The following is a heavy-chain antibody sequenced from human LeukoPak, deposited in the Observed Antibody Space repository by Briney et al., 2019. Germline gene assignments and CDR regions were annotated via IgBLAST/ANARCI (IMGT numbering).Heavy chain of an antibody. V-gene: IGHV1-8*03. D-gene: IGHD3-3*01. CDR1: GYTFTSYD. J-gene: IGHJ4*02. CDR2: MNPNSGNT. CDR3: ARALYDFWSGYYAPFDY. Sequence: ASVKVSCKASGYTFTSYDINWVRQATGQGLEWMGWMNPNSGNTGYAQKFQGRVTITRNTSISTAYMELSSLRSEDTAVYYCARALYDFWSGYYAPFDYWGQGTLVTVSS.